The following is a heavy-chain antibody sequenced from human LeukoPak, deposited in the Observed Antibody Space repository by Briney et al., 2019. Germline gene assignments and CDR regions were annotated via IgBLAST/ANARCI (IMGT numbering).Heavy chain of an antibody. J-gene: IGHJ4*02. CDR1: GGSISSSSSY. CDR3: ARGRGVPAANENDY. V-gene: IGHV4-39*01. CDR2: IYYSGST. D-gene: IGHD2-2*01. Sequence: SETLSLTCTVSGGSISSSSSYWGWIRQPPGKGLEWIGSIYYSGSTYYNPSLKSRATISVDTSKNQFSLKLSSVTAADTAVYYCARGRGVPAANENDYWGQGTLVTVSS.